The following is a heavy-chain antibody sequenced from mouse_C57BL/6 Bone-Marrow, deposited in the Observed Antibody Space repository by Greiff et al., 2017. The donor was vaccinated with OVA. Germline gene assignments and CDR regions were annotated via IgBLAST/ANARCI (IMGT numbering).Heavy chain of an antibody. CDR1: GYAFSSSW. CDR3: AKLDGAY. V-gene: IGHV1-82*01. J-gene: IGHJ3*01. Sequence: QVQLQRSGPELVKPGASVKISCKASGYAFSSSWMHWVKQRPGKGLEWIGRIYPGDGDNNYNGKFKGKATLTADKSSSTAHMQLSSLTAEDSSVSFCAKLDGAYWGQGTLVTVSA. D-gene: IGHD3-1*01. CDR2: IYPGDGDN.